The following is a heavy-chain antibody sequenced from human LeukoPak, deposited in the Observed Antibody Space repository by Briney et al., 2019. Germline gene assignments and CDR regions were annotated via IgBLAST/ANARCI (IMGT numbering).Heavy chain of an antibody. V-gene: IGHV4-59*01. Sequence: GGSXSNYYWSWIRQPPGKGLEWIGYIYYSGSTNYNPSLKSRVTISVDTSKNQFSLRLSSVTAADTAVYYCXSXVRXELPYXYYXMDVWGKGXTVTVSS. CDR3: XSXVRXELPYXYYXMDV. CDR2: IYYSGST. J-gene: IGHJ6*03. D-gene: IGHD3-10*01. CDR1: GGSXSNYY.